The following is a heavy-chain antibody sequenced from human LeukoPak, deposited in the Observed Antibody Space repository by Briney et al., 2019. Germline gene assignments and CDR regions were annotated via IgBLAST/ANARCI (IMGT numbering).Heavy chain of an antibody. CDR3: ARAPIAAAGTDY. J-gene: IGHJ4*02. V-gene: IGHV3-30-3*01. D-gene: IGHD6-13*01. CDR2: ISYDGSNK. Sequence: GGSLRLSCAASGFTFSSYAMHWVRQAPGKGLEWVAVISYDGSNKYYADSVKGRFTISRDNSKNTLYLQMNSLRAEGTAVYYCARAPIAAAGTDYWGQGTLVTVSS. CDR1: GFTFSSYA.